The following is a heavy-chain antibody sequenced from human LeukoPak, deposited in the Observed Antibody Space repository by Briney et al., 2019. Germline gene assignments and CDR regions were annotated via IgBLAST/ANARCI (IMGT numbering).Heavy chain of an antibody. J-gene: IGHJ6*02. CDR1: GFTFSSYS. V-gene: IGHV3-21*01. CDR3: ARDSYDFWSGYYRYGMDV. D-gene: IGHD3-3*01. Sequence: GGSLRLSCAASGFTFSSYSMNWVRQAPGKGLEWVSSISSSSSYIYYADSVKGRFTISRDNAKNSLYLQMNSLRAEDTAVYYCARDSYDFWSGYYRYGMDVWGQGTTVTVSS. CDR2: ISSSSSYI.